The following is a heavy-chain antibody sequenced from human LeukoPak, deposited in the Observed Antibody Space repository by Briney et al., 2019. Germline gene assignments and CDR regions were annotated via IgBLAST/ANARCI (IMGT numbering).Heavy chain of an antibody. D-gene: IGHD4-23*01. V-gene: IGHV3-66*01. CDR3: AREDGYGGKPSGGLFDY. CDR2: IYSGGST. Sequence: GGSLRLSCAASGFTVSSSYMNWVRQAPGKGLEWVSVIYSGGSTYYADSVKGRFTISRDNSRNTLYLQMNSLRAEDTAVYYCAREDGYGGKPSGGLFDYWGQGILVTVSS. CDR1: GFTVSSSY. J-gene: IGHJ4*02.